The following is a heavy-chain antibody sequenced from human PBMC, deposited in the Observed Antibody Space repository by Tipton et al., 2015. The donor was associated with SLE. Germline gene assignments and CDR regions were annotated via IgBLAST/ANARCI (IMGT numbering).Heavy chain of an antibody. CDR2: VSHSGRT. J-gene: IGHJ5*02. CDR1: GFPFSGYG. CDR3: ARGHPHIVVVIGGGWFDP. V-gene: IGHV4-34*01. Sequence: LRLSCAASGFPFSGYGMHWVRQAPGKGLEWIGEVSHSGRTNYNPSLKSRVTISTDTSKKQFSLKLSSVTAADTAVYYCARGHPHIVVVIGGGWFDPWGQGTLVTVSS. D-gene: IGHD2-21*01.